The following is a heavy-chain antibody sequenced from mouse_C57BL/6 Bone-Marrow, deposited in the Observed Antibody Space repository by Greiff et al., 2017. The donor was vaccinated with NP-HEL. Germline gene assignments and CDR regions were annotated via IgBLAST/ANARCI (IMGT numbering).Heavy chain of an antibody. Sequence: QVQLQQPGAELVRPGSSVKLSCKASGYTFTSYWMDWVKQRPGQGLEWIGNIYPSDSETHYNQKFKDKATLTVDKSSSTAYMQLSSLTSEDSAVYYCARGIYYYGSSYFYYYAMDYWGQGTSVTVSS. D-gene: IGHD1-1*01. V-gene: IGHV1-61*01. CDR2: IYPSDSET. J-gene: IGHJ4*01. CDR3: ARGIYYYGSSYFYYYAMDY. CDR1: GYTFTSYW.